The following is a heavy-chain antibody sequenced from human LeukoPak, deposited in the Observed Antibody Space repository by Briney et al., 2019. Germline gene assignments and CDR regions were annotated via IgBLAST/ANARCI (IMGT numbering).Heavy chain of an antibody. CDR2: IYASGST. V-gene: IGHV4-4*07. CDR3: AREPITMIATFGY. J-gene: IGHJ4*02. Sequence: SETLSLTCTVSGGSISSYYWSWIRQPAGKGLEWIGRIYASGSTNYNPSLKSRVTMSVDTSKNQLSLKVRSVTAADTAVYYCAREPITMIATFGYWGQGTLVTVSS. D-gene: IGHD3-22*01. CDR1: GGSISSYY.